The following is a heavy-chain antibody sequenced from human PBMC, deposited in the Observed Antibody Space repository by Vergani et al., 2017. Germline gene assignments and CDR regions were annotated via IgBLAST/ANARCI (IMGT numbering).Heavy chain of an antibody. CDR2: IKSTFDRGTT. CDR3: TTDPRYCGDRSCYWVRDHHYYGMDV. V-gene: IGHV3-15*07. D-gene: IGHD2-21*01. J-gene: IGHJ6*02. Sequence: EVQLVESGGGIVKPGGSLRLSCVASGFSFRNAWMNWVRRTPGKGLEWVGRIKSTFDRGTTDYAAAVKGRFTISRDDSKNTLFLQMNGLKTEDIGVYYCTTDPRYCGDRSCYWVRDHHYYGMDVWGQGTTVTVSS. CDR1: GFSFRNAW.